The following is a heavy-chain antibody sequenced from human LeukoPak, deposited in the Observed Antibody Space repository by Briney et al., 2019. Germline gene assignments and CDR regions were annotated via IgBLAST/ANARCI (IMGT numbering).Heavy chain of an antibody. CDR3: ARVLLVRGAYFDY. CDR2: IYHSGST. J-gene: IGHJ4*02. Sequence: PSETLSLTCIVSGYSISSGYYWGWIRQPPGKGLEWIASIYHSGSTYYNPSLKSRATISVDTSKNQFSLNLRSVTAADTAMYYCARVLLVRGAYFDYWGQGTLVTVSS. D-gene: IGHD3-10*01. CDR1: GYSISSGYY. V-gene: IGHV4-38-2*02.